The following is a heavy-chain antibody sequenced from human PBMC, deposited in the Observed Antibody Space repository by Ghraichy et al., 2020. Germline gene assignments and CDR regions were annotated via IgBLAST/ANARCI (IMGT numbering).Heavy chain of an antibody. D-gene: IGHD6-19*01. J-gene: IGHJ4*02. CDR2: FHHSGST. V-gene: IGHV4-39*01. CDR3: ARVIGTVEVAGTGKYYFDY. CDR1: GGSVSSSNYY. Sequence: SQTLSLTCTVSGGSVSSSNYYWGWIRQPPGKGLEWIANFHHSGSTYYNPSLKSRVTISIDTSKNQFSLNVTSVTAADTAVYYCARVIGTVEVAGTGKYYFDYWGQGTLGTVSS.